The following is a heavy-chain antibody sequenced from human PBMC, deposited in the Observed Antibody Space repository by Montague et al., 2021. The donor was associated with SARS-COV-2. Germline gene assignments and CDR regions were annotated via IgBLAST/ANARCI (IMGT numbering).Heavy chain of an antibody. D-gene: IGHD3-10*01. J-gene: IGHJ2*01. CDR2: IYHSGST. CDR1: GGSISSSHW. V-gene: IGHV4-4*02. Sequence: SETLSLTCAVSGGSISSSHWWSWVRQPPGKGLEWIGEIYHSGSTNCNPSLKSRVTISIDKSKNQFSLKLSSVTAADTAVYHCAREFRTYGYGGQYWYFDLWGRGTLVTVSS. CDR3: AREFRTYGYGGQYWYFDL.